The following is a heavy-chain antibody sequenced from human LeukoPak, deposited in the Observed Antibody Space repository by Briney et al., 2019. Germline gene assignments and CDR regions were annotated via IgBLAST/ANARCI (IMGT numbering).Heavy chain of an antibody. V-gene: IGHV4-34*01. Sequence: SECRSLASEDQSASCRGSEWSWVGEAPVKRLEWIGEINHSGSTNYNPSLKSRVTISGDTSKNQFSLKLSSVTAADTAVYFCARVGYSYVINDWSRTGLGAYPTKYYYHMDVWGKGTTVTVYS. CDR1: SASCRGSE. CDR2: INHSGST. CDR3: ARVGYSYVINDWSRTGLGAYPTKYYYHMDV. J-gene: IGHJ6*03. D-gene: IGHD5-18*01.